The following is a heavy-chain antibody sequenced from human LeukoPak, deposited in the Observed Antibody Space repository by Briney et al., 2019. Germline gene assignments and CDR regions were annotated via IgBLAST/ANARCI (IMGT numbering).Heavy chain of an antibody. V-gene: IGHV3-48*01. Sequence: PGGSLRLSCVASGFTFNAYSMNWVRQAPGKGLEWVSYISGSSSTIYYADSVKGRFTISRDNSKNTLYLQMNSLRAEDTAVYYCARDRYCSGGSCYSGLVYWGQGTLVTVSS. CDR3: ARDRYCSGGSCYSGLVY. CDR1: GFTFNAYS. CDR2: ISGSSSTI. J-gene: IGHJ4*02. D-gene: IGHD2-15*01.